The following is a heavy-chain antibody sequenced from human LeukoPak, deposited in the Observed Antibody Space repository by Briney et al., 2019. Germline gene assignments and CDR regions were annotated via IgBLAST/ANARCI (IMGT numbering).Heavy chain of an antibody. J-gene: IGHJ4*02. CDR3: ATFRGWYIAH. CDR2: IGRSSTDT. Sequence: GGSLRLSCAASGITFGDYYMTWIRQAPGKGLEWVSSIGRSSTDTKYADSVKGRFTISRDDAKNSVYLQMNSRRAEDTAVYYCATFRGWYIAHWGQGTLVTVSS. CDR1: GITFGDYY. D-gene: IGHD6-19*01. V-gene: IGHV3-11*03.